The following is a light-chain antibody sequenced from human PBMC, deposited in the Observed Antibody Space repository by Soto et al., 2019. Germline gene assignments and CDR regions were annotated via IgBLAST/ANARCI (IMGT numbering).Light chain of an antibody. CDR3: SSYTSSTPLV. CDR1: SSDVGRYNY. CDR2: DGS. Sequence: QSVLTQPASVSGSPGHSITISCTGTSSDVGRYNYVSWYQQYPGKAPELMIYDGSNRPSGAFNRFSGSKSGTTASLTISGLQAEDEADYYCSSYTSSTPLVFGGGTQLTVL. V-gene: IGLV2-14*03. J-gene: IGLJ3*02.